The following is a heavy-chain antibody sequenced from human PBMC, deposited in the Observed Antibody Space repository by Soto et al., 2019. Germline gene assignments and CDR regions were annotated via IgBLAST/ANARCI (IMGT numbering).Heavy chain of an antibody. D-gene: IGHD3-9*01. Sequence: LRLSCTASGFTFGDYAMSWFREAPGKGLEWVGFIRSKTYGGTTEFAASVKGRFTISRDDSKSIAYLQMNSLESEDTAVYYCSRDDSDWFFNWGRGTLVTVPS. CDR3: SRDDSDWFFN. CDR1: GFTFGDYA. V-gene: IGHV3-49*03. J-gene: IGHJ4*02. CDR2: IRSKTYGGTT.